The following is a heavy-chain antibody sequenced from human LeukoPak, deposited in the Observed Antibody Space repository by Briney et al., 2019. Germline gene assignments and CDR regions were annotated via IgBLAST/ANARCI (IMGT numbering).Heavy chain of an antibody. CDR3: ARAGNSRDGYNYMDDAFDI. V-gene: IGHV1-69*13. Sequence: SVKVSCKASGGTFSSYAISWVRQAPGQGLEWMGGIIPIFGTANYAQKLQGRVTITADESTSTAYMELSSLRSEDTAVYYCARAGNSRDGYNYMDDAFDIWGQGTMVTVSS. D-gene: IGHD5-24*01. J-gene: IGHJ3*02. CDR1: GGTFSSYA. CDR2: IIPIFGTA.